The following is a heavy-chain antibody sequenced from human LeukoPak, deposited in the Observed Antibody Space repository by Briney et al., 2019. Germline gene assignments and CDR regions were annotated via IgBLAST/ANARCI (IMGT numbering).Heavy chain of an antibody. Sequence: SQTLSLTCVVSGDSISSGAYSWSWIRQPPGKGLEWIGYIFHTGSTFYNPSLKSRVTISVDNSKNQFSLRLSSVTAADTAVYYCARELWFANAPGSWLDPWGPGTLVIVSS. CDR3: ARELWFANAPGSWLDP. CDR1: GDSISSGAYS. V-gene: IGHV4-30-2*01. CDR2: IFHTGST. D-gene: IGHD3-10*01. J-gene: IGHJ5*02.